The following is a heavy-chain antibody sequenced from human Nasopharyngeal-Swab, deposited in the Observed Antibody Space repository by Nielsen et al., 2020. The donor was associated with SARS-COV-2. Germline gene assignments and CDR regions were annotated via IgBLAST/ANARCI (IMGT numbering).Heavy chain of an antibody. Sequence: SETLSLTCTVSGGSISSSSYYWGWIRQPPGKGLEWIGSIYYSGSTYYNPSLKSRVTISVDTSKNQFSLMLSSVTAADTAVYYCVGSSWYGDYYYYYGMDVWGQGTTVTVSS. CDR1: GGSISSSSYY. D-gene: IGHD6-13*01. J-gene: IGHJ6*02. CDR3: VGSSWYGDYYYYYGMDV. V-gene: IGHV4-39*07. CDR2: IYYSGST.